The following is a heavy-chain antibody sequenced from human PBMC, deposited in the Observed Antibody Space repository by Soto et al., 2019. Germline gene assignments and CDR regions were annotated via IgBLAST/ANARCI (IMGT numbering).Heavy chain of an antibody. CDR2: IDWDDDK. V-gene: IGHV2-70*01. J-gene: IGHJ4*02. D-gene: IGHD3-10*02. CDR3: ARRYVRGVKGGFDY. CDR1: GGSFSGYY. Sequence: TLSLTCAVYGGSFSGYYWTWIRQTPGKALEWLALIDWDDDKYYSTSLKTRLTISKDTSKNQVVLTMTNTYPVDTAMYYCARRYVRGVKGGFDYWGQGTLVTVSS.